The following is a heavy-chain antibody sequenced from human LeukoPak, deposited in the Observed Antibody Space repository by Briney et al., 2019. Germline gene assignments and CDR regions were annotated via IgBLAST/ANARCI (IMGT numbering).Heavy chain of an antibody. D-gene: IGHD2-21*01. J-gene: IGHJ6*03. V-gene: IGHV4-39*01. Sequence: SETLSLTSTVSGGSICGSSYYWGWTRQPPGKGLGWIGSIYYGGSTYYNPSLRSRATISVDMSKNQFFLKLSSVTAADTVGYICLVYCGGDCYAFYYFFYMDVWGKRTTVTVSS. CDR1: GGSICGSSYY. CDR3: LVYCGGDCYAFYYFFYMDV. CDR2: IYYGGST.